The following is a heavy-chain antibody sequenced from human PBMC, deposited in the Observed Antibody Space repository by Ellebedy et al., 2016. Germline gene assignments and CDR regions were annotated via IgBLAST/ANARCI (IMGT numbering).Heavy chain of an antibody. CDR1: GFTFNDYA. Sequence: GGSLRLSCAASGFTFNDYALSWVRQAPGKGLEWVSAISASGGTTYYADSVKGRFTISRDNSKNTLYLQMNSLRAEDTAVYYCAKEPELRYRYFDLWGRGTLVTVSS. D-gene: IGHD3-9*01. J-gene: IGHJ2*01. CDR2: ISASGGTT. V-gene: IGHV3-23*01. CDR3: AKEPELRYRYFDL.